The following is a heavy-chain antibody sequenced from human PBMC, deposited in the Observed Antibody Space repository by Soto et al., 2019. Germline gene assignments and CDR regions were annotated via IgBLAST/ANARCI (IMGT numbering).Heavy chain of an antibody. D-gene: IGHD6-19*01. J-gene: IGHJ3*02. Sequence: QVQLQESGPGLVKPSETLSLTCTVSGGSISSYYWSWIRQPPGKGLEWIGYIYYSGSTNYNPSLKSRVTISVDTSKNQFSLKLSSVTAADTAVYYCARPPIAVAGNGYGAFDIWGQGTMVTVSS. CDR2: IYYSGST. CDR1: GGSISSYY. V-gene: IGHV4-59*01. CDR3: ARPPIAVAGNGYGAFDI.